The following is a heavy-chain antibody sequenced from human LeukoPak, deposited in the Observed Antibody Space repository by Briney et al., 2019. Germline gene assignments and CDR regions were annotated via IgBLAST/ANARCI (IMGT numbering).Heavy chain of an antibody. V-gene: IGHV3-7*01. J-gene: IGHJ4*02. CDR3: AKGNSGYNSGYYYHFFDY. CDR1: GFTFSSYW. Sequence: GSLRLSCAASGFTFSSYWMSWVRQAPGKGLEWVANIKQDGSEKYYVDSVKGRFTISRDNAKNSLYLQMNSLRAEDTAVYYCAKGNSGYNSGYYYHFFDYWGQGTLVTVSS. CDR2: IKQDGSEK. D-gene: IGHD5-12*01.